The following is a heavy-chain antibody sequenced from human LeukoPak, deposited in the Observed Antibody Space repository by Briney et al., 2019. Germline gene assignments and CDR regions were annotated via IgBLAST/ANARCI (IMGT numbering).Heavy chain of an antibody. CDR2: IYHSGST. V-gene: IGHV4-4*02. Sequence: PSETLSLTCAVSGGSISSSNWWSWVRQPPGKGLEWIGEIYHSGSTNYNPSLKSRVTISVDKSKNQFSLKLSSVTAADTAVYYCARGPEYSSSWYTYYYYYMDVWGKGTTVTVSS. J-gene: IGHJ6*03. CDR1: GGSISSSNW. CDR3: ARGPEYSSSWYTYYYYYMDV. D-gene: IGHD6-13*01.